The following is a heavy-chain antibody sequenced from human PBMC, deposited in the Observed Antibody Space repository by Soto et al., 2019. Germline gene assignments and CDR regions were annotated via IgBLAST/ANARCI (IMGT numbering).Heavy chain of an antibody. J-gene: IGHJ4*02. Sequence: GGSLRLSCSASGFTFSSYAMHWVRQAPGKGPEYVSAISSNGGSTYYADSVKGRFTISRDNSKNTLYLQMNSLRAEDTAVYYCAKEFAYRSITGTTNYFDYWGQGTLDTVSS. CDR1: GFTFSSYA. CDR2: ISSNGGST. V-gene: IGHV3-64*04. CDR3: AKEFAYRSITGTTNYFDY. D-gene: IGHD1-7*01.